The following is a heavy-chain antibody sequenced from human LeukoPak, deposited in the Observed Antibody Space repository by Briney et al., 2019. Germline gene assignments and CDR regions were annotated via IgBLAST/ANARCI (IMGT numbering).Heavy chain of an antibody. V-gene: IGHV4-59*01. CDR2: IYYTGST. J-gene: IGHJ4*02. Sequence: NASETLSLTCTVSSGSINSYHWSWIRQPPGKGLEWIGYIYYTGSTNYNPSLESRVTISLDTSKNQFSLQLSSVTAADTAMYYCARHMDASGSFGYFDFWGQGMLVTVSS. CDR3: ARHMDASGSFGYFDF. D-gene: IGHD1-26*01. CDR1: SGSINSYH.